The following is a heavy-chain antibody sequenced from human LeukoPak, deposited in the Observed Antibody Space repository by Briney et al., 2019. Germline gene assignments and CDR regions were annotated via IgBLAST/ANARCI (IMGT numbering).Heavy chain of an antibody. CDR3: AKDVQWLDAFDI. J-gene: IGHJ3*02. CDR2: ISGSGGST. V-gene: IGHV3-23*01. Sequence: PGGSLRLSCAASGFTFSSYAMSWVRQAPGKGLEWVPAISGSGGSTYYADSVKGRFTISRDNSKNTLYLQMNSLRAEDTAVYYCAKDVQWLDAFDIWGQGTMVTVSS. D-gene: IGHD6-19*01. CDR1: GFTFSSYA.